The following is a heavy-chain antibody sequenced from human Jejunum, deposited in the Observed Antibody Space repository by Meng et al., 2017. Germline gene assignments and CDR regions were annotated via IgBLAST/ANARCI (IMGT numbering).Heavy chain of an antibody. CDR2: IDHRGSP. Sequence: PLPESGPGLVKPSGTLSITCTVAGASITTNTYWSWVRQSPEKGLEWIGQIDHRGSPYYNPSLKSRVTMSVDKSKSQVSLQLTSVTAADTAVYYCAKHGGYYQHYWGQGTLVTVSS. V-gene: IGHV4-4*02. J-gene: IGHJ4*02. CDR1: GASITTNTY. D-gene: IGHD3-22*01. CDR3: AKHGGYYQHY.